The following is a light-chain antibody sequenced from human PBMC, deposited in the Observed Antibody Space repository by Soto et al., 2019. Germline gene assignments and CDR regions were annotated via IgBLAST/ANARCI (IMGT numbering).Light chain of an antibody. J-gene: IGLJ1*01. CDR1: SSNIGAGYD. Sequence: QSVLTQPPSVSGAPGQRVTISCTGSSSNIGAGYDVHWYQQLPGTAPKLLIYGNSNRTSGVPDRFSGSKSGTSASLAITGLQAEDEADYYCQSYDSSLSGLYVFGTGTKRTVL. V-gene: IGLV1-40*01. CDR3: QSYDSSLSGLYV. CDR2: GNS.